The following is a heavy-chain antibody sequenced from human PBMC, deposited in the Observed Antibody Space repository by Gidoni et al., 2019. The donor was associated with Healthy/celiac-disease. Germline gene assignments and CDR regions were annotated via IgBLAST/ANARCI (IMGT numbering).Heavy chain of an antibody. Sequence: VQLWESGGGLVQPGGSLRLCCAASGFTLSSYAMSWVRQAPGKGLEWVSAISGSGGSTYSADSVKGRFTISRDNSKNTLYLQMNSLRAEDTAVYYCAKRPLDGDPPYYYYGMDVWGQGTTVTVSS. CDR2: ISGSGGST. V-gene: IGHV3-23*01. D-gene: IGHD4-17*01. CDR1: GFTLSSYA. CDR3: AKRPLDGDPPYYYYGMDV. J-gene: IGHJ6*02.